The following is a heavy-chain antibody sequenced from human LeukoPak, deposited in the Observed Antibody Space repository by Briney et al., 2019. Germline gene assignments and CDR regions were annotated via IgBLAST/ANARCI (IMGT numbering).Heavy chain of an antibody. CDR1: GFTFSSYW. Sequence: GGSLRVSCAASGFTFSSYWMSWVRQAPGKGLEWVANIKQDGSERYYVDSVKGRFTISRDNAKNSLYLQMNSLRAEDTAVYYCARDGYCSSTSCYIRHYYYVDVWGKGTTVTVSS. CDR2: IKQDGSER. J-gene: IGHJ6*03. V-gene: IGHV3-7*01. CDR3: ARDGYCSSTSCYIRHYYYVDV. D-gene: IGHD2-2*02.